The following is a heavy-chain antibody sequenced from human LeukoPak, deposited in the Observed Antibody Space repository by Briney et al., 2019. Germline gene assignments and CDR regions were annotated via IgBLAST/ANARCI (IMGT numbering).Heavy chain of an antibody. CDR1: GFTFSSYA. D-gene: IGHD6-19*01. Sequence: PGRSLRLSCAASGFTFSSYAMSWVRQAPGKGLEWVSAISGSGGSTYYADSVKGRFTISRDNSKNTLYLQMNSLRAEDTAVYYCAPEPSVAGTLEPYFDYWGQGTLVTVSS. CDR3: APEPSVAGTLEPYFDY. CDR2: ISGSGGST. V-gene: IGHV3-23*01. J-gene: IGHJ4*02.